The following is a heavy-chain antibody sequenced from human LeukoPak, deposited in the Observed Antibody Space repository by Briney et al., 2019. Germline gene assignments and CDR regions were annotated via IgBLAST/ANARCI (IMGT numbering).Heavy chain of an antibody. CDR2: IYHSGST. J-gene: IGHJ4*02. V-gene: IGHV4-30-2*01. CDR3: ARKLRYFDY. D-gene: IGHD3-9*01. Sequence: NPSETLSLTCAVYGGSFSGYSWSWIRQPPGKGLEWIGYIYHSGSTYYNPSLKSRVTISVDRSKNQFSLKLSSVTAADTAVYYCARKLRYFDYWGQGTLVTVSS. CDR1: GGSFSGYS.